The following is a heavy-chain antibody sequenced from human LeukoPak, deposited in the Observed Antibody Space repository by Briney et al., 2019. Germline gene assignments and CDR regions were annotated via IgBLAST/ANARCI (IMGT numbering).Heavy chain of an antibody. CDR2: IKQDGSEK. V-gene: IGHV3-7*01. CDR1: GITFSTYW. J-gene: IGHJ4*02. Sequence: GGSLRLSCAASGITFSTYWMNWVRQAPGKGLEWVANIKQDGSEKYYVDSVKGRFTISRDNAKNSLYLQMNSLRAEDTAVYYCARRPTYGDYFDYWGQGTLVTVSS. CDR3: ARRPTYGDYFDY. D-gene: IGHD4-17*01.